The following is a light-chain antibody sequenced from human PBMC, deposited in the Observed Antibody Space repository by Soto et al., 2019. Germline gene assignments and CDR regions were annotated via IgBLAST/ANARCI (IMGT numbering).Light chain of an antibody. V-gene: IGKV3-15*01. CDR1: QSGSSH. Sequence: EIVMPQSPATLSVSPGERTTVSCMSSQSGSSHLAWYQQTPVQAPRLLSYGPSTRATGSPARFSGSGSGTEFTLTISSLQSEDFAVYYGQQYHNWPPVFGQGTKVDIK. J-gene: IGKJ1*01. CDR2: GPS. CDR3: QQYHNWPPV.